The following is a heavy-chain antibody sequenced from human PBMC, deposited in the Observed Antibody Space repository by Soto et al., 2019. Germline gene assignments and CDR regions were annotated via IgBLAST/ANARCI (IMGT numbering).Heavy chain of an antibody. CDR3: VREVNDFWSGYYIDY. CDR1: GYTFTDYY. J-gene: IGHJ4*02. D-gene: IGHD3-3*01. CDR2: MNPNSGTT. V-gene: IGHV1-8*02. Sequence: ASVKVSCKASGYTFTDYYIHWVRQAPGQGLEWMGWMNPNSGTTVYAQNFQGRVTMTRDTSISTAYMELSSLRSEDTAVYYCVREVNDFWSGYYIDYWGQGTLVTVSS.